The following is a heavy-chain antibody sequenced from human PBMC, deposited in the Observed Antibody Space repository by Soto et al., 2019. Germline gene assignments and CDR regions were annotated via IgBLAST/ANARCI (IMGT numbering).Heavy chain of an antibody. CDR3: ARQLTGYSSSWYVEA. V-gene: IGHV4-30-2*01. CDR1: GGSISSGGYS. D-gene: IGHD6-13*01. J-gene: IGHJ5*02. CDR2: IYHSGST. Sequence: SETLSLTCAVSGGSISSGGYSWSWIRQPPGKGLEWIGYIYHSGSTYYNPSLKSRVTISVDTSKNQFSLKLSSVTAADTAVYYCARQLTGYSSSWYVEAWGQGTLVTVSS.